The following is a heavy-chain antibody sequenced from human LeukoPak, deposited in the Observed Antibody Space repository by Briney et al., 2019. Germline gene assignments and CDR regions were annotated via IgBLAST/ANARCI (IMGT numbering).Heavy chain of an antibody. Sequence: SETLSLTCTVSGGSISSYYWTWIRQTPGTGLEWIGCISYDGTTTYHPSLSSRVTISVDASKNQFSLNLSSATAADTAVYYCARTSRHYYGSGRKLTPWPADMDVWGQGTTVTVSS. D-gene: IGHD3-10*01. CDR2: ISYDGTT. J-gene: IGHJ6*02. V-gene: IGHV4-59*01. CDR1: GGSISSYY. CDR3: ARTSRHYYGSGRKLTPWPADMDV.